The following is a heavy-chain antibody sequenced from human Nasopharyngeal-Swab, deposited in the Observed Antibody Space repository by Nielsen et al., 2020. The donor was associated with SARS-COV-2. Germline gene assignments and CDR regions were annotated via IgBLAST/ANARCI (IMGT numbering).Heavy chain of an antibody. Sequence: GESLKISCAASGFTFSSYSMNWVRQAPGKGLEWVSYISSSSSTIYYADSVKGRFTISRDNAKNSLYLQMNSLRAEDTAVYYCARDILEGYGDSWYFDLWGRGTLVTVSS. D-gene: IGHD4-17*01. CDR2: ISSSSSTI. J-gene: IGHJ2*01. CDR1: GFTFSSYS. CDR3: ARDILEGYGDSWYFDL. V-gene: IGHV3-48*01.